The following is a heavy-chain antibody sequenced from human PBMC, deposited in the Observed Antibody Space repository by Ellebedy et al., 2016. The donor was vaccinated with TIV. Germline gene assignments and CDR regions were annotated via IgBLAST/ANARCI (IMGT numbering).Heavy chain of an antibody. CDR1: GFSFTNYG. J-gene: IGHJ5*02. D-gene: IGHD2-8*01. Sequence: PGGSLRLSCIASGFSFTNYGMHWVRQAPGKGLEWVAIIWFDGNHKYYADSLRGRFTISRDNFKNTVYLHMSSVRVEDSAVYYCARDLESCSNGDCYPPPPMDLWGQGTLVTVSS. V-gene: IGHV3-33*08. CDR3: ARDLESCSNGDCYPPPPMDL. CDR2: IWFDGNHK.